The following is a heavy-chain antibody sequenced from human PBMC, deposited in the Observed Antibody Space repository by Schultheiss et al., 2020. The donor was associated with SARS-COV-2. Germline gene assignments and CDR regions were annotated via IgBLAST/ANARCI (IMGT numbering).Heavy chain of an antibody. D-gene: IGHD6-13*01. Sequence: ASVKVSCKASGYTFTSYDINWVRQATGQGLEWMGWMNPNSGNTGYAQKFQGRVTMTRNTSISTAYMELSSLRSEDTAVYYCAREPDLHGYSSSWPDYWGQGTLVTVAS. V-gene: IGHV1-8*01. CDR3: AREPDLHGYSSSWPDY. J-gene: IGHJ4*02. CDR2: MNPNSGNT. CDR1: GYTFTSYD.